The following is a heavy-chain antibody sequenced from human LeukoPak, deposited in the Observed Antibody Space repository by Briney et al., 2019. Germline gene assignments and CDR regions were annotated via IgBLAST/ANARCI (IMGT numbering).Heavy chain of an antibody. Sequence: GESLKISCKGSGYSFTSYWISWVRQMPGKGLEWMGIIYPGDSDTRYSPSFQGQVTISADKSISTAYLQWSSLKASDTAMYYCARSYYDILTGYYPTGYDYWGQGTLVTVSS. J-gene: IGHJ4*02. D-gene: IGHD3-9*01. CDR2: IYPGDSDT. V-gene: IGHV5-51*01. CDR3: ARSYYDILTGYYPTGYDY. CDR1: GYSFTSYW.